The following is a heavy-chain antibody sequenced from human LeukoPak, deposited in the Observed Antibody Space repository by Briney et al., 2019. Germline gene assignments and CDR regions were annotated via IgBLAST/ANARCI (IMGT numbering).Heavy chain of an antibody. J-gene: IGHJ4*02. V-gene: IGHV3-21*01. CDR2: ISSSSSYI. Sequence: GGSLRLSCAASGFTFSSYSMNWVRQAPGKGLEWVSSISSSSSYIYYADSVKGRFTISRDNAKNSLYLQMNSLRAEDTAVYYCARDWDTFRWYSSGWDAFDYWGQGTLVTVSS. CDR3: ARDWDTFRWYSSGWDAFDY. CDR1: GFTFSSYS. D-gene: IGHD6-19*01.